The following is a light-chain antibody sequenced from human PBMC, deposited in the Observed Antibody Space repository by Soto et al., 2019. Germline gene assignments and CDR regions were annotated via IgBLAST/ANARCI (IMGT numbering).Light chain of an antibody. J-gene: IGLJ1*01. CDR2: DVT. V-gene: IGLV2-14*01. Sequence: QSLVTQPGSVSGSPGQSITMSCTGTISDVGGYNSVSWYRQDPGKAPKLMIYDVTNRPSGVSNRFSGSKSGNTASLTISGLQAEDEADYYCSSFTSSITYVFGTGTKVTVL. CDR3: SSFTSSITYV. CDR1: ISDVGGYNS.